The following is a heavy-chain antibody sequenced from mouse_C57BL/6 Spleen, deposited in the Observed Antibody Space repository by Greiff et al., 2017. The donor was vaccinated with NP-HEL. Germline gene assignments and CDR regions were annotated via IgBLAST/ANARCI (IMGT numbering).Heavy chain of an antibody. D-gene: IGHD3-3*01. J-gene: IGHJ3*01. CDR3: ARVGGQAWFAD. V-gene: IGHV1-50*01. CDR2: IDPSDSYT. CDR1: GYTFTSYW. Sequence: QVQLQQPGAELVKPGASVKLSCKASGYTFTSYWMQWVKQRPGQGLEWIGEIDPSDSYTNYNQKFKGKATLTVDTSSSTAYMQLSSLTSEDAAVYCCARVGGQAWFADWGQGTLVTVSA.